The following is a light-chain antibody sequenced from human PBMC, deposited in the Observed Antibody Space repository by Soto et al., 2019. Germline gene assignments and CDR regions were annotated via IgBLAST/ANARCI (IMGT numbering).Light chain of an antibody. Sequence: DIVLTHSPGTLSFSAVERSTLSFRSSQSVSSNYLAWYQQKPGQAPRLLIHGASTRATGVPDRFSGSGSGTDFTLTISRLEPEDFAVYHCQQYGSLSWTFGQGTKVDIK. CDR3: QQYGSLSWT. V-gene: IGKV3-20*01. CDR2: GAS. CDR1: QSVSSNY. J-gene: IGKJ1*01.